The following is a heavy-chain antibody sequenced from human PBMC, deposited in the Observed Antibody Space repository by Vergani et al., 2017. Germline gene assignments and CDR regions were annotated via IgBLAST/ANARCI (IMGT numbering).Heavy chain of an antibody. Sequence: QVQLEESGPGLVKPSETLSLTCTVSGGPFNTYYWSWIRQSPGKGLEWIGYIYSTGSTNYNPSLNSRVTMSVDTSKNQFSLKLRSVTAADTAVYFCARVMYRDGASTGYRLEGMDIWGQGTTVAISS. D-gene: IGHD3-9*01. V-gene: IGHV4-59*13. J-gene: IGHJ6*02. CDR3: ARVMYRDGASTGYRLEGMDI. CDR2: IYSTGST. CDR1: GGPFNTYY.